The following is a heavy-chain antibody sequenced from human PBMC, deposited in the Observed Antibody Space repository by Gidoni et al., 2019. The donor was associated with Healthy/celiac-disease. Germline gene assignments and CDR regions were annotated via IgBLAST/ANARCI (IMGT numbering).Heavy chain of an antibody. CDR3: ARKEPDSSGYYVDAFDI. J-gene: IGHJ3*02. CDR1: GFTFSSYG. Sequence: QVKLVESGGGVVQPGRSLRLSCAASGFTFSSYGMHWVRQAPGKGLEWVAVIWYDGSNKYYADSVKGRFTISRDNSKNTLYLQMNSLRAEDTAVYYCARKEPDSSGYYVDAFDIWGQGTMVTVSS. D-gene: IGHD3-22*01. V-gene: IGHV3-33*01. CDR2: IWYDGSNK.